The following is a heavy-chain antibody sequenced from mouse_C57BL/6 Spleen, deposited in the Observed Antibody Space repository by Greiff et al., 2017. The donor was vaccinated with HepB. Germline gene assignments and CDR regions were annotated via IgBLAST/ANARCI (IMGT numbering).Heavy chain of an antibody. D-gene: IGHD2-4*01. Sequence: VQLQQSGPVLVKPGASVKMSCKASGYTFTDYYMNWVKQSHGKSLEWIGVINPYNGGTSYNQKFKGKATLTVDKSSSTAYMELNSLTSEDSAVYYCARKGDYDDAMDYWGQGTSVTVSS. CDR3: ARKGDYDDAMDY. CDR1: GYTFTDYY. V-gene: IGHV1-19*01. J-gene: IGHJ4*01. CDR2: INPYNGGT.